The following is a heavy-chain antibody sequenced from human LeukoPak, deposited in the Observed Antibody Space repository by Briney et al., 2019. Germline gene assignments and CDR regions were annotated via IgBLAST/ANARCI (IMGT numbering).Heavy chain of an antibody. CDR3: AGSGWYQASMDV. Sequence: SETLSLTCTVSGGSISSYYWSWIRQPPGKGLEWIGYIYYSGSTNYNPSPKSRATISVDTSKNQFSLKLSSVTAADTAVYYCAGSGWYQASMDVWGKGTTVTVSS. V-gene: IGHV4-59*01. D-gene: IGHD6-19*01. J-gene: IGHJ6*03. CDR2: IYYSGST. CDR1: GGSISSYY.